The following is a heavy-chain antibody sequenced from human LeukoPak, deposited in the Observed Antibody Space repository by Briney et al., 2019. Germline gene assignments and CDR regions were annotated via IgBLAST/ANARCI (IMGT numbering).Heavy chain of an antibody. D-gene: IGHD1-1*01. Sequence: SVKVSWKASGGTFSSYAISWVRQAPGQGLEWMGGIIPIFGTANYAQKFQGRVTITADESTSTAYMELSSLRSEDTAVYYCARVGTEKKDYFDYWGQGTLVTVSS. CDR1: GGTFSSYA. V-gene: IGHV1-69*13. CDR3: ARVGTEKKDYFDY. J-gene: IGHJ4*02. CDR2: IIPIFGTA.